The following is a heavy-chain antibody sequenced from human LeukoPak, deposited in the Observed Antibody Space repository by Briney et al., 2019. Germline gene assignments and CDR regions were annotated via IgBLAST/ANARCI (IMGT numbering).Heavy chain of an antibody. Sequence: GGSLRLSCAASGFTFSNAWMSWVRQAPGKGLEWVGRIKSKTDGGTTDYAAPVKGRFTISRDDSKNTLYLQMNSLRADDTAVYYCAKTPLAVAPGDFFDNWGQGTLVTVSS. D-gene: IGHD6-19*01. CDR3: AKTPLAVAPGDFFDN. CDR2: IKSKTDGGTT. CDR1: GFTFSNAW. V-gene: IGHV3-15*01. J-gene: IGHJ4*02.